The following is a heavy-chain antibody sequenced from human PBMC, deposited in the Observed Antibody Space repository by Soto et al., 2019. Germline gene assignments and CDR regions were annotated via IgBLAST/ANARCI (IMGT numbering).Heavy chain of an antibody. V-gene: IGHV3-72*01. CDR2: IRCKANSYTS. CDR3: ARVKIRSVTSIFDY. Sequence: GGSLRLSCAASGFTFSDYYMDWLRQAPGKGLEWVGRIRCKANSYTSEYAASVKGRFTISRDDSKNSLYLQMNSLKTEDTAVYYCARVKIRSVTSIFDYWGQGTLVTVSS. J-gene: IGHJ4*02. D-gene: IGHD4-17*01. CDR1: GFTFSDYY.